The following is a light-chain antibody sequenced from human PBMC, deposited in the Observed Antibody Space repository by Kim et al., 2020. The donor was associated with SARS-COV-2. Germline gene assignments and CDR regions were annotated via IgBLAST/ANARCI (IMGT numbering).Light chain of an antibody. J-gene: IGKJ1*01. CDR2: KAS. V-gene: IGKV1-5*03. CDR1: QPICSS. CDR3: QQHDSYPWT. Sequence: DIQMTQSPSTLSASVGDKVTISCRASQPICSSLAWYQQRAGKAPRLLIYKASSVETGVPSRFSGSGSGTEFTLTITSLQPDDFATYYCQQHDSYPWTFGQGTKVDIK.